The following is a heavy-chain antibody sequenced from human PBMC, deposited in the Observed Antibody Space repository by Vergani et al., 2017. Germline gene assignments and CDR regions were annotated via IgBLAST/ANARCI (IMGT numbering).Heavy chain of an antibody. CDR1: DYSISRGYY. V-gene: IGHV4-31*02. J-gene: IGHJ6*03. Sequence: QVQLQESGPGLVKPSETLSLTCVVSDYSISRGYYWSWVRQRPGMGLDWIGYIYYSGTTYYNPSLESRLTISLDTSENHLSLKLTSETAADTAVYYCARQKDYYMDVWGKGATVTVS. CDR3: ARQKDYYMDV. CDR2: IYYSGTT.